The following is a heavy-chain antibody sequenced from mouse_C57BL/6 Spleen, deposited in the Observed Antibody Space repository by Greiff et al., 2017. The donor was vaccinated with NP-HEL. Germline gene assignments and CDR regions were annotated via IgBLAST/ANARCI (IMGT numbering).Heavy chain of an antibody. V-gene: IGHV1-18*01. CDR3: ARRGYFDV. CDR2: INPNNGGT. Sequence: VQLQQSGPELAKPGASVKIPCKASGYTFTDYNMDWVKQSHGKSLEWIGDINPNNGGTIYNQKFKGKATLTVDKSSSTAYMELRSLTSEDTAVYYCARRGYFDVWGTGTTVTVSS. CDR1: GYTFTDYN. J-gene: IGHJ1*03.